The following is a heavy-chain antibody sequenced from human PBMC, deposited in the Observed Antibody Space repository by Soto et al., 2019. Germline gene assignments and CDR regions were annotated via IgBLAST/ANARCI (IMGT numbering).Heavy chain of an antibody. V-gene: IGHV1-8*01. CDR3: ARGRGRGRAAYFDF. Sequence: QLQLVQSGAELRKPGASVKVSCKASGSTFTAYDFNWVRQATGQGLEWMGWMSPRTGDTGFAQKCQGRVNLTRNTTSGTAYMELTSLNSEDTAVYFCARGRGRGRAAYFDFWGQGTLVTVSS. CDR1: GSTFTAYD. CDR2: MSPRTGDT. J-gene: IGHJ4*02. D-gene: IGHD2-15*01.